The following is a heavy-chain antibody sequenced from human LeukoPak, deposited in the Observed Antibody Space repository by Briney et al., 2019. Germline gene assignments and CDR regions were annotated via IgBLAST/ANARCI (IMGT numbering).Heavy chain of an antibody. CDR1: GYTFTGYY. J-gene: IGHJ6*02. CDR3: ARVRGSSGWYNGYYYGMDV. CDR2: INPNSGGT. Sequence: ASVKVSCKASGYTFTGYYMHWVRQAPGQGLEWMGRINPNSGGTNYAQKFQGRVTMTRDTSTSTVYMELSSLRSEDTAVYYCARVRGSSGWYNGYYYGMDVWGQGTTVTVSS. V-gene: IGHV1-2*06. D-gene: IGHD6-19*01.